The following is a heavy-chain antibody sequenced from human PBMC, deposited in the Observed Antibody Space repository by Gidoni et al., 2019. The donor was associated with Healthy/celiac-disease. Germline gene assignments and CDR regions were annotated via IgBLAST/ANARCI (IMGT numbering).Heavy chain of an antibody. J-gene: IGHJ3*02. Sequence: EVQLVESGGGLVKPGGSLRLSCAASGFTFGNAWMSLVRQAPGKGLECVRRIKSKTYGGTTDYAAPVKVRFTISRDDSKNTLYLQMNSLKTEDTAVYYCTTDLRAWDAFDIWGQGTMVTVSS. CDR1: GFTFGNAW. CDR3: TTDLRAWDAFDI. V-gene: IGHV3-15*01. CDR2: IKSKTYGGTT.